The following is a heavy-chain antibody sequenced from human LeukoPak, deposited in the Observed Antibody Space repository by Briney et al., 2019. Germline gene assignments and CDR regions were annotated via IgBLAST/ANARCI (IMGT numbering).Heavy chain of an antibody. CDR3: AKVVDFWSGYYHRRIAHQTYRNWFDP. J-gene: IGHJ5*02. D-gene: IGHD3-3*01. CDR2: ISGSGGST. Sequence: GGSLRLSCAASGFTFSSYAMSWVRQAPGKGLEWVSAISGSGGSTYYADSVKGRFTISRDNSKNTLYLQMNSLRAEDTAVYYCAKVVDFWSGYYHRRIAHQTYRNWFDPWGQGTLVTVSS. V-gene: IGHV3-23*01. CDR1: GFTFSSYA.